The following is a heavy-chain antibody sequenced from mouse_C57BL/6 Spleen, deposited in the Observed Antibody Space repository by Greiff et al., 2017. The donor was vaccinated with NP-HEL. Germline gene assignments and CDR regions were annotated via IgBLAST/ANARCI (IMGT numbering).Heavy chain of an antibody. D-gene: IGHD2-2*01. CDR2: ILSGSGST. J-gene: IGHJ3*01. Sequence: QVQLQQSGAELMKPGASVKLSCKATGYTFTGYWIEWVKQRPGHGLEWIGEILSGSGSTNYNEKFKGKATFTADTSSNTAYIQLSSLTTEDSAIYYCARGVVTTPWFAYWGQGTLVTVSA. CDR3: ARGVVTTPWFAY. CDR1: GYTFTGYW. V-gene: IGHV1-9*01.